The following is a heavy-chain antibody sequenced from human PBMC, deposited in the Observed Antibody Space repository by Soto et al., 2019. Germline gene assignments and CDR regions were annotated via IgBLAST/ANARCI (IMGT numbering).Heavy chain of an antibody. D-gene: IGHD2-21*02. CDR3: ARDLAAYCGGDCYLHF. CDR1: GGTCSSYT. CDR2: IIPILGIA. V-gene: IGHV1-69*08. Sequence: QVQLVQSGAEVKKPGSSVKGSCKASGGTCSSYTISWVRQSPGQGLEWMGRIIPILGIANYAQKFQGRVTIAADKSTSTAYMELSSLRSEDTAVYYCARDLAAYCGGDCYLHFWGQGTTVTVSS. J-gene: IGHJ6*02.